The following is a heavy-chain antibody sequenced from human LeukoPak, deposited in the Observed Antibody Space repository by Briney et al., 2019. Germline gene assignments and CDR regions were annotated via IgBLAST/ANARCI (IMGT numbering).Heavy chain of an antibody. J-gene: IGHJ6*02. Sequence: ASVKVSCKASGYTFTSYYMHWVRQAPGQGLEWMGIINPSGGSTSYAQKFQGRVTMTRDTSTSTVYMELSSLRSEDTAVYYCARAVTMVRGVRRYGMDVWGQRTTVTVSS. CDR3: ARAVTMVRGVRRYGMDV. CDR2: INPSGGST. CDR1: GYTFTSYY. D-gene: IGHD3-10*01. V-gene: IGHV1-46*01.